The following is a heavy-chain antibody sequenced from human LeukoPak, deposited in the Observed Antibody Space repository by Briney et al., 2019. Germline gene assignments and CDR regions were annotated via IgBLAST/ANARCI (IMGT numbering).Heavy chain of an antibody. CDR1: GFNFGGACG. Sequence: TGGSLRLSCSGSGFNFGGACGLGWVRQAPGKGLEWVSTISGGGKNTHYADSVKGRFTISRDNSRSTLYLQMNSLRAEDTAVYYCAKAEFEVSYFDYWGQGTLVTVSS. V-gene: IGHV3-23*01. J-gene: IGHJ4*02. CDR2: ISGGGKNT. CDR3: AKAEFEVSYFDY. D-gene: IGHD3-10*01.